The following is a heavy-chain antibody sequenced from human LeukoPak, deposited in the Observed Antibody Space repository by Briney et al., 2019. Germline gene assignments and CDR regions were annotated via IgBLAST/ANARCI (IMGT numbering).Heavy chain of an antibody. Sequence: GGTLRLSCAASGFTFSSYAMHWVRQAPGKGLEWVALIPYDGSNKYYADSVKGRFTVSRDNSKNTLYLQMNSLRAEDTAVYYCVRGAYSSSWLNFDYWGQGTLVTVSS. CDR2: IPYDGSNK. CDR1: GFTFSSYA. D-gene: IGHD6-13*01. V-gene: IGHV3-30*04. CDR3: VRGAYSSSWLNFDY. J-gene: IGHJ4*02.